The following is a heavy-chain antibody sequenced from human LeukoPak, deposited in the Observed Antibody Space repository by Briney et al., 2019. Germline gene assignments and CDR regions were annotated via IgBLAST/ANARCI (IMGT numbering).Heavy chain of an antibody. J-gene: IGHJ4*02. CDR1: GFTFSSYG. Sequence: PGRSLRLSRAASGFTFSSYGMHWVRQAPGKGLEWVAVISYDGSNKYYADSVKGRFTISRDNSKNTLYLQMNSLRAEDTAVYYCAKVNSMVRGVTYYFDYWGQGTLVTVSS. D-gene: IGHD3-10*01. V-gene: IGHV3-30*18. CDR2: ISYDGSNK. CDR3: AKVNSMVRGVTYYFDY.